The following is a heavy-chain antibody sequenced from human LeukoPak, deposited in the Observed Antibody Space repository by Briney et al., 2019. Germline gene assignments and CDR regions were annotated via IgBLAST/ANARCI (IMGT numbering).Heavy chain of an antibody. CDR3: ARSSVLRFLEWLSDHNWFDP. CDR1: GYTFTGYY. CDR2: INPNSGGT. D-gene: IGHD3-3*01. Sequence: ASVKVSCKASGYTFTGYYMHWVRQAPGQGLEWMGRINPNSGGTNYAQKFQGRVTMTRDTSISTAYMELSRLRSDDTAVYYCARSSVLRFLEWLSDHNWFDPWGQGTLVTVSS. J-gene: IGHJ5*02. V-gene: IGHV1-2*06.